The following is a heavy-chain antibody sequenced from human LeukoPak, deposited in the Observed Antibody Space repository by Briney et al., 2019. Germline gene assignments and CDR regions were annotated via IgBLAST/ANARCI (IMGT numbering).Heavy chain of an antibody. D-gene: IGHD5-18*01. J-gene: IGHJ5*02. CDR2: ISYDGSNK. Sequence: PGGSLRLSCAASGFTFSSYAMHWVRQAPGKGLEWVAVISYDGSNKYYADSVKGRFTISRDNSKNTLYLQMNSLRAEDTAVYYCARDLGGYSYGHSFDPWGQGTLVTVSS. CDR3: ARDLGGYSYGHSFDP. CDR1: GFTFSSYA. V-gene: IGHV3-30*04.